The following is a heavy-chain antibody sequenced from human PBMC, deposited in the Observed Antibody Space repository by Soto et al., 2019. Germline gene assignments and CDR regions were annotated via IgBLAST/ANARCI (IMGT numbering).Heavy chain of an antibody. V-gene: IGHV1-8*01. CDR3: ARGLTSQTYYDFWSGYRYYYYYYMDV. CDR2: MNPNSGNT. D-gene: IGHD3-3*01. Sequence: PGASVKVSCKASGYTFTSYDINWVRQATGQGLEWMGWMNPNSGNTGYAQKFQGRVTMTRNTSISTAYMELSSLRSEDTAVYYCARGLTSQTYYDFWSGYRYYYYYYMDVWGKGTTVTVSS. J-gene: IGHJ6*03. CDR1: GYTFTSYD.